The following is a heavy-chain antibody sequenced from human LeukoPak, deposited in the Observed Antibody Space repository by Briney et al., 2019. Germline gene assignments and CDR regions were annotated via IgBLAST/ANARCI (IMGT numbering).Heavy chain of an antibody. Sequence: SQTLSLTCTVSGGSISSGDYYWSWIRQPPGKGLEWIGYIYYSGSTYYNPSLKSRVTISVDTSKNQFSLKLSSVTAADTAVYYCARTLAARHFWFDPWGQGTLVTVSS. D-gene: IGHD6-6*01. CDR3: ARTLAARHFWFDP. J-gene: IGHJ5*02. V-gene: IGHV4-30-4*01. CDR2: IYYSGST. CDR1: GGSISSGDYY.